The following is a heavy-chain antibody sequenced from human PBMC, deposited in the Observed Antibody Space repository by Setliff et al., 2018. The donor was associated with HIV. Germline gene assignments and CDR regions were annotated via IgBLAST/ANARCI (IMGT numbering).Heavy chain of an antibody. CDR3: ARSQETSVAATEI. D-gene: IGHD2-15*01. CDR1: GASISDGTFY. J-gene: IGHJ3*02. Sequence: SQTLSLTCAVPGASISDGTFYWSWIRQPAGKGLEWIGHLYIRTGTTNYSPSLKGRVTISLDTSNNQFSLSLSSVTASDTAVYFCARSQETSVAATEIWGQGTMVTVSS. V-gene: IGHV4-61*09. CDR2: LYIRTGTT.